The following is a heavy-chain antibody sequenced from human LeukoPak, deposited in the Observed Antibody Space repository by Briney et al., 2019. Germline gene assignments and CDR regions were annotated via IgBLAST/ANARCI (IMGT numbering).Heavy chain of an antibody. CDR3: ARDRAVWSVATDNFDY. D-gene: IGHD3-3*01. J-gene: IGHJ4*02. CDR1: GSTFTSYS. V-gene: IGHV1-18*01. CDR2: ISAYSGDT. Sequence: VASVTVSCKAAGSTFTSYSISWMRQPPGQGQERMGWISAYSGDTNYDQKLQGRVTMTTDTTTSTAYMELRSLRSDDTAVYYCARDRAVWSVATDNFDYWGQGTLVTVSS.